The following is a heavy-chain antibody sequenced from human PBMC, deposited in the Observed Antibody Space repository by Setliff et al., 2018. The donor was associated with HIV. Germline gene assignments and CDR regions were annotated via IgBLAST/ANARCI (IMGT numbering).Heavy chain of an antibody. D-gene: IGHD3-3*01. CDR2: INPKFGGT. J-gene: IGHJ4*02. CDR1: GYTFTDYF. V-gene: IGHV1-2*02. CDR3: ARDLSTHWSGYSLGF. Sequence: ASVKVSCKASGYTFTDYFFHWVRQTPGQGLEWMGWINPKFGGTRYAQKFRGRVTMTRDMSINTVYVELSSLSSDDTAVYYCARDLSTHWSGYSLGFWGPGTLVTVSS.